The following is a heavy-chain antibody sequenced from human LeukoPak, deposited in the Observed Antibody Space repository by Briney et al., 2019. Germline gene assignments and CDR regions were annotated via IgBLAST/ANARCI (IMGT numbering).Heavy chain of an antibody. CDR1: GYTFTSYD. Sequence: VASVKVSCKASGYTFTSYDINWVRQATGQGLEWMGWMNPNSGNTGYAQKFQGRVTITRNTSISTAYMELSSLRSEDTAVYYCARLKLTGDFFDPWGQGTLVTVSS. D-gene: IGHD7-27*01. CDR2: MNPNSGNT. V-gene: IGHV1-8*03. CDR3: ARLKLTGDFFDP. J-gene: IGHJ5*02.